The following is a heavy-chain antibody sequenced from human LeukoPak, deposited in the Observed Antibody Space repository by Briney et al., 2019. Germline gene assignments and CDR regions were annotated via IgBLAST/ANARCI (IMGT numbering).Heavy chain of an antibody. Sequence: GASVKVSCTASGYTFTSYYMHWVRQAPGQGLEWMGIINPSGGSTSYAQKFQGRVTMTRDMSTSTVYMELSSLRSEDTAVYYCARAGTTQDYYYYYMDVWGKGTTVTVSS. CDR1: GYTFTSYY. V-gene: IGHV1-46*01. CDR3: ARAGTTQDYYYYYMDV. J-gene: IGHJ6*03. D-gene: IGHD4-17*01. CDR2: INPSGGST.